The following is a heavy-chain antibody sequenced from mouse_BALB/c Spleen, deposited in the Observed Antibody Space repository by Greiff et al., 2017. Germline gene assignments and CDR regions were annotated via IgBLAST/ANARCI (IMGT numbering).Heavy chain of an antibody. CDR3: NAWGYYYGSSYFDY. V-gene: IGHV14-4*02. J-gene: IGHJ2*01. D-gene: IGHD1-1*01. CDR2: IDPENGDT. Sequence: EVKLMESGAELVRSGASVKLSCTASGFNIKDYYMHWVKQRPEQGLEWIGWIDPENGDTEYAPKFQGKATMTADTSSNTAYLQLSSLTSEDTAVYYCNAWGYYYGSSYFDYWGQGTTLTVSS. CDR1: GFNIKDYY.